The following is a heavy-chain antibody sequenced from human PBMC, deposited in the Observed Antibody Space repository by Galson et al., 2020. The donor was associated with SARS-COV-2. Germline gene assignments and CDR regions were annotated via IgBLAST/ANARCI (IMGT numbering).Heavy chain of an antibody. Sequence: PGGSLRLSCAASGFTFDDYAMHWVRQAPGKGLEWVSGISWNGGDIDYADSVKGRFTISRDNAKKSLFLQMNSLRPEDTALYFCAKRFCTGGTCTTPFDSWGQGTLVTVSS. V-gene: IGHV3-9*01. J-gene: IGHJ4*02. CDR3: AKRFCTGGTCTTPFDS. D-gene: IGHD2-15*01. CDR2: ISWNGGDI. CDR1: GFTFDDYA.